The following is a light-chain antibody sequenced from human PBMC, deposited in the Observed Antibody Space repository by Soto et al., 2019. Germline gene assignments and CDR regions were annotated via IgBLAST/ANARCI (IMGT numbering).Light chain of an antibody. Sequence: DIVMTQSPDSLAVSLGERATINCKSSQSVLYSSNNKTYLAWYQQKPGQPPKLLIYWASTRESGVPDRCSGSGSGTDFTLTISSLQAEDVAVYYCQQYYSAPWTFGQGTKVEIK. J-gene: IGKJ1*01. CDR2: WAS. V-gene: IGKV4-1*01. CDR3: QQYYSAPWT. CDR1: QSVLYSSNNKTY.